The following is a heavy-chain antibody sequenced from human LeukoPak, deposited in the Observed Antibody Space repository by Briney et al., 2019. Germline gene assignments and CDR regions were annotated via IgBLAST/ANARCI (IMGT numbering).Heavy chain of an antibody. D-gene: IGHD1-26*01. V-gene: IGHV3-74*01. Sequence: PGGSLSLSCAASGFPFSSYSMYWVRQAPGKGLVWVARIHSDGYNICYADFVRRRFTISRDNAKDTLYLHMSSLRPEDTGVYYCARAQVGGPTDLWGQGALVTVSS. CDR2: IHSDGYNI. J-gene: IGHJ1*01. CDR1: GFPFSSYS. CDR3: ARAQVGGPTDL.